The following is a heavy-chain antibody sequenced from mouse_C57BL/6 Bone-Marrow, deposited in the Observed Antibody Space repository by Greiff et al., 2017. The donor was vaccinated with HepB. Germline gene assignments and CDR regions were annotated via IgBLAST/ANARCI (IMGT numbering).Heavy chain of an antibody. CDR1: GYTFTSYG. CDR2: IYPRSGNT. V-gene: IGHV1-81*01. CDR3: ARKNWDVDY. Sequence: LLESGAELARPGASVKLSCKASGYTFTSYGISWVKQRTGQGLEWIGEIYPRSGNTYYNEKFKGKATLTADKSSSTAYMELRSLTSEDSAVYFCARKNWDVDYWGQGTTLTVSS. J-gene: IGHJ2*01. D-gene: IGHD4-1*01.